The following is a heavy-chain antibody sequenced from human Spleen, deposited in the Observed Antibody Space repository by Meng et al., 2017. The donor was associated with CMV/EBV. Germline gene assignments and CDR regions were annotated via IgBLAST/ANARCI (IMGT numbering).Heavy chain of an antibody. CDR2: INWNGGST. Sequence: GGSLRLSCAASGFTFDDYGMSWVRQAPGKGLEWVSGINWNGGSTGYADSVKGRFTISRDNAKNSLYLQMNSLRAEGTALYYCARGDSGSYYGVRTGWGQGTLVTVSS. V-gene: IGHV3-20*04. D-gene: IGHD1-26*01. CDR1: GFTFDDYG. CDR3: ARGDSGSYYGVRTG. J-gene: IGHJ4*02.